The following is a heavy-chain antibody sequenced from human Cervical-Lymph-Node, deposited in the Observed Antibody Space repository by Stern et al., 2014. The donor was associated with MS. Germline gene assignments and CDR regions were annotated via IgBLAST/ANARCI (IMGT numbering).Heavy chain of an antibody. CDR3: ARIFTGREYNYGTDY. J-gene: IGHJ4*02. V-gene: IGHV3-21*01. D-gene: IGHD5-18*01. CDR2: ISSSSSYI. Sequence: EVQLVESGGGLVKPGGSLRLSCAASGFTFSSYSMNWVHQAPGKGLEWVSSISSSSSYIYYADSVKGRFTISRDNAKNSLYLQMNSLRAEDTAVYYCARIFTGREYNYGTDYWGQGTLVTVSS. CDR1: GFTFSSYS.